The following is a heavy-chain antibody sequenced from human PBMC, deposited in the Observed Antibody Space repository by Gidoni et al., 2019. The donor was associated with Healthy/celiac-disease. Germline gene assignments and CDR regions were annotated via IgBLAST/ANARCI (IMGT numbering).Heavy chain of an antibody. CDR1: GYSISSGYY. Sequence: QVQLQESGPGLVTPSETLSLTCTVSGYSISSGYYWGWIRQPPGKGLEWIGSIYHSGSTYYNPSLKSRVTISVDTSKNQFSLKLSSVTAADTAVYYCARSELELRNWGQGTLVTVSS. CDR3: ARSELELRN. J-gene: IGHJ4*02. D-gene: IGHD1-7*01. V-gene: IGHV4-38-2*02. CDR2: IYHSGST.